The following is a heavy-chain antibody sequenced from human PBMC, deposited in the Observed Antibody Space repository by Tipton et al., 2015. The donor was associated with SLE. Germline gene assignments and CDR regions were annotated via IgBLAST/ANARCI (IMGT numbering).Heavy chain of an antibody. CDR3: ARAYSGSSHRVVYYYYYYMDV. V-gene: IGHV4-38-2*01. Sequence: TLSLTCAVSGYSISSGNYWGWIRQPPGKGLEWIGSIYYSGSTYYNPSLKSRVTISVDTSKNQFSLKLSSVTAADTAVYYCARAYSGSSHRVVYYYYYYMDVWGKGTTVTVSS. J-gene: IGHJ6*03. CDR2: IYYSGST. CDR1: GYSISSGNY. D-gene: IGHD1-26*01.